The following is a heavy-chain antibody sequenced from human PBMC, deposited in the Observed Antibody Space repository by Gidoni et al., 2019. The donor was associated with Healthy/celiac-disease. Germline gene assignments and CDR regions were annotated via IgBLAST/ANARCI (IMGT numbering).Heavy chain of an antibody. Sequence: QVQLVESGGGVVQPGRSLRLSCAASGFTFSSYAMHWVRQAPGKGLEWVAVISYDGSNKYYADSVKGRFTISRDNSKNTLYLQMNSLRAEDTAVYYCAREGGIVVVPARPDYGMDVWGQGTTVTVSS. CDR2: ISYDGSNK. V-gene: IGHV3-30-3*01. D-gene: IGHD2-2*01. CDR3: AREGGIVVVPARPDYGMDV. J-gene: IGHJ6*02. CDR1: GFTFSSYA.